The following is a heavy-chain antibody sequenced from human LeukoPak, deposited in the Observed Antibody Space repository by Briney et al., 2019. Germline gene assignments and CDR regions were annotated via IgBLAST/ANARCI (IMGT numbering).Heavy chain of an antibody. J-gene: IGHJ4*02. CDR2: ISWNSGDV. V-gene: IGHV3-9*01. D-gene: IGHD1-1*01. CDR1: GFTFDDFA. Sequence: GVSLRLSCAASGFTFDDFALHWVRQAPGKGLEWVSGISWNSGDVGYADSVKGRFTISRDNAKNSLYLQINSLRAEDTAVYYCARVKTGNLDYWGQGTLVTVSS. CDR3: ARVKTGNLDY.